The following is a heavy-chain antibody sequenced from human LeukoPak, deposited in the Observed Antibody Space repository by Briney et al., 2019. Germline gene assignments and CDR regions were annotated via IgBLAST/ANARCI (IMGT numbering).Heavy chain of an antibody. CDR3: AKSPELRFLEWYHDDAFDI. Sequence: GSLRLSCAASGFTVSSNYMSWVRQAPGKGLEWVSVIYSGGSTYYADSVKGRFTISRDNSKNTLYLQMNSLRAEDTAVYYCAKSPELRFLEWYHDDAFDIWGQGTMVTVSS. V-gene: IGHV3-53*01. CDR1: GFTVSSNY. D-gene: IGHD3-3*01. J-gene: IGHJ3*02. CDR2: IYSGGST.